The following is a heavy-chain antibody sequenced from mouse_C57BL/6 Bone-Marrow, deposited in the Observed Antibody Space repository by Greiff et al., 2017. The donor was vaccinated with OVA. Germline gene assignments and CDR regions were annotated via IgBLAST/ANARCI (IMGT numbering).Heavy chain of an antibody. Sequence: EVKLMESGGGLVQSGRSLRLSCATSGFTFSDFYMEWVRQAPGKGLEWIAASRNKANDYTTEYSASVKGRFIVSRDTSQSILYLQMNALRAEDTAIYYCARDAYDYDVPFAYWGQGTLVTVSA. CDR2: SRNKANDYTT. V-gene: IGHV7-1*01. CDR1: GFTFSDFY. J-gene: IGHJ3*01. D-gene: IGHD2-4*01. CDR3: ARDAYDYDVPFAY.